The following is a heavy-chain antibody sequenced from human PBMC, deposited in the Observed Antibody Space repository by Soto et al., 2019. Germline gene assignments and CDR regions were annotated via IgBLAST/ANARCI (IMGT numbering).Heavy chain of an antibody. J-gene: IGHJ4*02. CDR1: GYTFTNYP. Sequence: ASVKVSCKVSGYTFTNYPIHWVRQAPGQGLEWLGWVSTGNGNTKCSERLQGRVTITWDTSATTTYIELSSLRSEDTAVYYCARGHCRGDRYSHYCGQGTLVTVSS. D-gene: IGHD2-21*02. V-gene: IGHV1-3*04. CDR3: ARGHCRGDRYSHY. CDR2: VSTGNGNT.